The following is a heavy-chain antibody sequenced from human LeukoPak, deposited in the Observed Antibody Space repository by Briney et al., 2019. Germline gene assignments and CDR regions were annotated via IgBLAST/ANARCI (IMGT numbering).Heavy chain of an antibody. V-gene: IGHV3-23*01. Sequence: GGSLRLSCAASGFTFSSYAMSWVREAPGKGLEWVSAISGSGGSTYYADSVKGRFTISSDNSKNTLYLQVNSLRAEDTAMYYCARNILFAFDIWGQGTMVTVSS. CDR1: GFTFSSYA. D-gene: IGHD2/OR15-2a*01. J-gene: IGHJ3*02. CDR3: ARNILFAFDI. CDR2: ISGSGGST.